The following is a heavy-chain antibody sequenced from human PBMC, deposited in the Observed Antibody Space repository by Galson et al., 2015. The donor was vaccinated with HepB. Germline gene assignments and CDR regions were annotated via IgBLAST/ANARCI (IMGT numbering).Heavy chain of an antibody. CDR1: GGSLSLYY. V-gene: IGHV4-4*07. J-gene: IGHJ4*02. D-gene: IGHD3-3*01. CDR2: IYPSGST. CDR3: ARGNGFRSGYYWSFDY. Sequence: TLSLTCTVSGGSLSLYYWNWIRQPAGKGLEWIGRIYPSGSTHYNPSLTSRVTMSVDTSENQFSLKLNSVTAADTAVYYCARGNGFRSGYYWSFDYWGQGILVTVSS.